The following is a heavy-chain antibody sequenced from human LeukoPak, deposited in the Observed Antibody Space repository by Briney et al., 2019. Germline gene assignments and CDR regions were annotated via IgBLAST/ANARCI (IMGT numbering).Heavy chain of an antibody. Sequence: SETPSLTCTVSGYSISSGYYWGWSRQPPGKGVEWIGNIYHSGSTYYNPSLNSRVTISVYTSKNQFSLKPSSVTAADTAVYYCARVYRYYYYYYYMDVWGKGTTVTVSS. V-gene: IGHV4-38-2*02. CDR1: GYSISSGYY. J-gene: IGHJ6*03. CDR3: ARVYRYYYYYYYMDV. D-gene: IGHD1-14*01. CDR2: IYHSGST.